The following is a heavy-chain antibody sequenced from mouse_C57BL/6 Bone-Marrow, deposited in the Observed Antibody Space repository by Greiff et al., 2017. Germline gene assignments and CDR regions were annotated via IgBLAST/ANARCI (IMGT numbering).Heavy chain of an antibody. Sequence: VQRVESGPGLVAPSQSLSITCTVSGFSLSRYSVHWIRQPPGKGLEWLGMIWGGGSTDYNSALKSRLSISKDYSKSQVFLKMNSLQADDTAIYYCARRSTEYYLDYWGQGTTLTVSS. CDR3: ARRSTEYYLDY. J-gene: IGHJ2*01. CDR1: GFSLSRYS. V-gene: IGHV2-6-4*01. CDR2: IWGGGST.